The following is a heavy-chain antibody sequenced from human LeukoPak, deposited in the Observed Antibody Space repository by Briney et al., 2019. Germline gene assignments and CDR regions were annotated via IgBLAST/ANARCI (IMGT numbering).Heavy chain of an antibody. CDR1: GGSISSYY. Sequence: SETLSLTCAVSGGSISSYYWSWIRQPPGKGLEWIGYIYYSGSTNYNPSLKSRVTISVDTSKNQFSLKLSSVTAADTAVYYCARHPMTTVTALYDYWGQGTLVTVTS. V-gene: IGHV4-59*08. CDR2: IYYSGST. J-gene: IGHJ4*02. D-gene: IGHD4-11*01. CDR3: ARHPMTTVTALYDY.